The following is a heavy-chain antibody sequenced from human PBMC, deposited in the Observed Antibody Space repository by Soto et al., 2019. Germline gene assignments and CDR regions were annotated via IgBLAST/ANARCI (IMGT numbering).Heavy chain of an antibody. D-gene: IGHD2-21*01. Sequence: QVQLQESGPGLVRPSETLSLTCTVSGGSNSRYFWSWIRQSPGKGLEWIGYIFYTGSTTYNPSLKSRVTISIDTSKNQFSLKLSSLTAADTAVYYCAHFSDLEWFDPWGQGTLVTVSS. CDR3: AHFSDLEWFDP. CDR1: GGSNSRYF. CDR2: IFYTGST. J-gene: IGHJ5*02. V-gene: IGHV4-59*01.